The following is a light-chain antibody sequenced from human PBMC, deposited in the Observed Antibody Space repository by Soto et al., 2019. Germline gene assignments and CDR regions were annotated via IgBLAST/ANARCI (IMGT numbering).Light chain of an antibody. CDR1: QSVSSSY. Sequence: EIVVTQSPGTLSLSPGERATLSCRASQSVSSSYLVWYQQKPGQAPRLLIYGTSSRATGIPDRFRGSGSGTDFSLTISRLEPEDFAVYYCQQYGNSPYTFGQGTKLEIK. CDR2: GTS. V-gene: IGKV3-20*01. CDR3: QQYGNSPYT. J-gene: IGKJ2*01.